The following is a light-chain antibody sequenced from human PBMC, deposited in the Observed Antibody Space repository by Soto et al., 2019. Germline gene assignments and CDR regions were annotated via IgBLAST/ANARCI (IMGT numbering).Light chain of an antibody. CDR1: QSVSSSY. V-gene: IGKV3-20*01. J-gene: IGKJ4*01. Sequence: EIVLTQSPGTLSLSPGERATLSCRASQSVSSSYLAWYQQKPGQAPRLLIYGASSRATGIPDRFSGSGSGTDYTLTISRLEPEDFAVYYSQQYGTSPLTFGGGTKVVIK. CDR3: QQYGTSPLT. CDR2: GAS.